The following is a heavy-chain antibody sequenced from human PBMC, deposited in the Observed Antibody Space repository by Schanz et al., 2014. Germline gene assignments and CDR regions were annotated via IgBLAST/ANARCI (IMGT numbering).Heavy chain of an antibody. Sequence: QVQLVQSGAEVKKPGASVKVSCKASGYTFTSYDINWVRQATGQGLEWMGWVNPHTGDTGYTQKFQGRVTMTRNTAISTAYVELNSLTSDDTAVYYCARGRGYTSNYYHSTRCFDYWGQGTLVTVSS. D-gene: IGHD3-10*01. CDR1: GYTFTSYD. CDR2: VNPHTGDT. J-gene: IGHJ4*02. V-gene: IGHV1-8*01. CDR3: ARGRGYTSNYYHSTRCFDY.